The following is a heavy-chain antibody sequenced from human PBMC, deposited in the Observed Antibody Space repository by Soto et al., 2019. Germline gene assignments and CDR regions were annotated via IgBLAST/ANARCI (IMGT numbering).Heavy chain of an antibody. D-gene: IGHD2-2*02. CDR3: LRGGRGYTRDDVLDA. Sequence: SLRLSCAASGFTVSSNYMSWVRQAPGKGLEWVSSISTTSNPIFYADSVRDRITISRENTKNSLYLQKNNLRAEDTAVYYCLRGGRGYTRDDVLDAWGQGTMVTVSS. V-gene: IGHV3-21*06. CDR2: ISTTSNPI. J-gene: IGHJ3*01. CDR1: GFTVSSNY.